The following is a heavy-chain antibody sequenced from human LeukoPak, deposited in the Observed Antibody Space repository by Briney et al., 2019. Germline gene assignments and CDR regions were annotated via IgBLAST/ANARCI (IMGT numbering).Heavy chain of an antibody. CDR1: GFTFSSYA. CDR2: ISGSGGGT. D-gene: IGHD6-13*01. V-gene: IGHV3-23*01. CDR3: AIERYSSTWYSFDY. Sequence: GGSLRLSCAASGFTFSSYAMSWVRQAPGKRLEWVSGISGSGGGTYYADSVKGRFTISRDNSKNTLYLQMNSLRAEDTAVYYCAIERYSSTWYSFDYWGQGSLVTVSS. J-gene: IGHJ4*02.